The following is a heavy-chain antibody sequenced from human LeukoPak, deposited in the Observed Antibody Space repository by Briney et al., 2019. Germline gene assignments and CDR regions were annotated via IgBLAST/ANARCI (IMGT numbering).Heavy chain of an antibody. V-gene: IGHV1-2*02. Sequence: ASVKVSCKASGNTFTGYYMHWVRQAPGQGFEWMGWINPNSGDTNYAQKFQGRVTMTRDTSISTAHMELSRLRSDDTAVYYCARGGVGLVIVPGVPYYYYGMDVWGQGTTVTVSS. CDR3: ARGGVGLVIVPGVPYYYYGMDV. CDR2: INPNSGDT. J-gene: IGHJ6*02. D-gene: IGHD2/OR15-2a*01. CDR1: GNTFTGYY.